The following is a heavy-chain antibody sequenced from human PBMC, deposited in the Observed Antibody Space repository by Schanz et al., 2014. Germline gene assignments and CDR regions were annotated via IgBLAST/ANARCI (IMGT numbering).Heavy chain of an antibody. CDR2: INGYNGHT. Sequence: QVQLVQSGTEVKKPGASVKVSCKASGYTFTSYGINWVRQAPGQGLEWMGWINGYNGHTLYAQKFQGRVTMTADTSTSTDYMDLRSLRSDDTAVYYCARGYGDSPTDFWGQGTLVTVSS. V-gene: IGHV1-18*01. CDR1: GYTFTSYG. J-gene: IGHJ4*02. D-gene: IGHD4-17*01. CDR3: ARGYGDSPTDF.